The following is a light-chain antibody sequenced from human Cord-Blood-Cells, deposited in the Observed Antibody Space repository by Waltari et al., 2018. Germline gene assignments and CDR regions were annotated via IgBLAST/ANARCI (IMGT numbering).Light chain of an antibody. V-gene: IGLV2-11*01. CDR3: CSYAGSYTGV. CDR1: SSDVGGYNY. J-gene: IGLJ3*02. Sequence: QSALTQPRSVSGSPGQAVTISCTGTSSDVGGYNYVSWYQQHPGKAHKLMIYDVSKRPSGVPDRFSGSKSGTTASLTISGLQAEDEADYYCCSYAGSYTGVFGGGTKLTVL. CDR2: DVS.